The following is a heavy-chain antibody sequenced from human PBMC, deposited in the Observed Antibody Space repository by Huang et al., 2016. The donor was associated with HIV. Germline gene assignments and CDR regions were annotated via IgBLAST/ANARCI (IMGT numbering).Heavy chain of an antibody. V-gene: IGHV1-3*01. Sequence: QVQLVQSGAEVEKPGASVTLSCKASGFNFLTYALHWVRQAPGQRLDWVGLINGDGRTKYSQKFQGRVTITRDRSASTVYVDFKGLTYEDTAVYDCARDKEAGTPFFDPWGQGTLVTVSS. CDR2: INGDGRT. CDR1: GFNFLTYA. D-gene: IGHD6-19*01. CDR3: ARDKEAGTPFFDP. J-gene: IGHJ5*02.